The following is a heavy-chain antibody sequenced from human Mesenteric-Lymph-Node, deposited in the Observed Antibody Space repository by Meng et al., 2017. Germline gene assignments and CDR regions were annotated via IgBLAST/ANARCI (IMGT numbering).Heavy chain of an antibody. J-gene: IGHJ4*02. D-gene: IGHD2-2*01. CDR3: ARFVVVPAARYFDY. V-gene: IGHV4-4*07. Sequence: GSLRLSCTVSGGSISSYYWSWIRQPAGKGLEWIGRIYTSGSTNYNPSLKSRVTMSVDTSKNQFSLKLSSVTAADTAVYYCARFVVVPAARYFDYWGQGTQVTVSS. CDR1: GGSISSYY. CDR2: IYTSGST.